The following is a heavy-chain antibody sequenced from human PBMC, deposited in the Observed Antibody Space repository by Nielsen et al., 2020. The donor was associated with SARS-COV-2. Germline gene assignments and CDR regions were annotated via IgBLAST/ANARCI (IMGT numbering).Heavy chain of an antibody. D-gene: IGHD3-22*01. CDR3: VRAMFDNSGYYFDY. J-gene: IGHJ4*02. CDR2: IYPSGSDP. CDR1: GYSFTSNW. V-gene: IGHV5-51*01. Sequence: GESLKISCQGSGYSFTSNWIGWVRQMPGKGPEWMGIIYPSGSDPRYSPSFQGQVTISADKSISTAYLQWGSLKASDTAMYYCVRAMFDNSGYYFDYWGQGTLVTVSS.